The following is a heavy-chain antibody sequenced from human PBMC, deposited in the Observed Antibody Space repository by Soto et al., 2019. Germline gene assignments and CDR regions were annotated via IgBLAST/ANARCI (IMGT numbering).Heavy chain of an antibody. V-gene: IGHV5-51*01. CDR3: ARQDYSNYRGGMDV. Sequence: GESQKISCKNSGYSFTSHWIAWVRQMPGKGLEWMGIIYPSDSDIRYRPSFQGQVTISVDKSISTAYLQWSSLKASDTATYYCARQDYSNYRGGMDVWGQGTTVTVSS. D-gene: IGHD2-2*01. CDR1: GYSFTSHW. J-gene: IGHJ6*02. CDR2: IYPSDSDI.